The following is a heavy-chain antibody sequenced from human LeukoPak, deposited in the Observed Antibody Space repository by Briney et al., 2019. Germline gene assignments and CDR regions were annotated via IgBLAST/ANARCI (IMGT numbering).Heavy chain of an antibody. D-gene: IGHD3-22*01. V-gene: IGHV3-21*01. CDR1: GFTFSSYS. J-gene: IGHJ3*02. Sequence: GGSLGLSCAASGFTFSSYSMNWVRQAPGKGLEWVSSISSSSSYIYYADSVKGRFTISRDNAKNSLYLQMNSLRAEDTAVYYCARASVLGGVVEDSRGAFDIWGQGTMVTVSS. CDR3: ARASVLGGVVEDSRGAFDI. CDR2: ISSSSSYI.